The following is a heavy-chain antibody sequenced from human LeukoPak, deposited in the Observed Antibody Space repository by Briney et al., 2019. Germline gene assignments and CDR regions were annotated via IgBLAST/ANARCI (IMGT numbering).Heavy chain of an antibody. V-gene: IGHV3-7*01. CDR1: GFTFSSYW. Sequence: GGSLRLSCAASGFTFSSYWMSWVRQAPGKGLEWVADIKQDGSEKNYVDSVKGRFTISRDDAKNSLYLQMNSLRAEDTAVYYCARKGGTPDYWGQGTLVTVSS. D-gene: IGHD2-15*01. CDR2: IKQDGSEK. J-gene: IGHJ4*02. CDR3: ARKGGTPDY.